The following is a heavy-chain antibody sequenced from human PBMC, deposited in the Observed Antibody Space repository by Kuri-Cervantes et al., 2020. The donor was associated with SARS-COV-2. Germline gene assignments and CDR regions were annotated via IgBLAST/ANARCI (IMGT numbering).Heavy chain of an antibody. J-gene: IGHJ6*03. V-gene: IGHV3-30*03. CDR3: ARDWPYYCYYMDV. CDR2: ISYDGSNK. Sequence: GESLKISCAASGFIFNDYCMGWIRQAPGKGLEWVAVISYDGSNKYYADSVKGRFTISRDNSKNTLYLQMNSLRAEDTAVYYCARDWPYYCYYMDVWGKGTTVTVSS. CDR1: GFIFNDYC.